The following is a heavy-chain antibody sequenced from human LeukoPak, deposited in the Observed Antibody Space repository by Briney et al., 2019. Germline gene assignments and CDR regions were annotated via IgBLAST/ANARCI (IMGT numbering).Heavy chain of an antibody. CDR2: IYPGGGVI. J-gene: IGHJ4*02. CDR3: ARDYHNKGHDY. V-gene: IGHV3-11*01. Sequence: GGPLRLSCAASGLTLSDCYMSWIRQAPGKGLECVAYIYPGGGVIYYADSVKGRFTIFRDNTKNSLYLQMSSLRAEDTAIYYCARDYHNKGHDYWGPGTLVTVSS. D-gene: IGHD2/OR15-2a*01. CDR1: GLTLSDCY.